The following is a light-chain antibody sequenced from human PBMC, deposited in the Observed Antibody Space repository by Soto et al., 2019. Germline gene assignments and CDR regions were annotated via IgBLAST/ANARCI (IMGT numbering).Light chain of an antibody. CDR1: SSDVGSYNL. J-gene: IGLJ2*01. Sequence: QSALTQPASVSGSPGQSITISCTGTSSDVGSYNLVSWYQQHPGKAPKLMIYEGSKRPSGVSNRFSGSKSGNTASLTISGLQAEDEADSYCCSYAGSSTYVVFGGGTKVTVL. CDR2: EGS. V-gene: IGLV2-23*01. CDR3: CSYAGSSTYVV.